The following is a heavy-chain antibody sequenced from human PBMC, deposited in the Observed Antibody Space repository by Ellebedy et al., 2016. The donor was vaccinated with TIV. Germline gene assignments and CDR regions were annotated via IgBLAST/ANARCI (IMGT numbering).Heavy chain of an antibody. CDR2: SYSRGHT. CDR3: ARDDSPFHYDSSGLYGLNWFEP. J-gene: IGHJ5*02. V-gene: IGHV4-4*07. CDR1: GGTMGRYS. Sequence: MPSETLSLTCTVSGGTMGRYSWRWIRPPAGTGLEWIGLSYSRGHTNYNPHLKGRVTMSVDASKNKFSLRLNSVTAADTAMYYCARDDSPFHYDSSGLYGLNWFEPWGPGVQVIVSS. D-gene: IGHD3-22*01.